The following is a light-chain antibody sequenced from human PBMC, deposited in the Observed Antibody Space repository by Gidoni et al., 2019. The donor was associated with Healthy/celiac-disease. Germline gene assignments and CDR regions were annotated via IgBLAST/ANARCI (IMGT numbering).Light chain of an antibody. Sequence: QSALTQPASVSGSPGQSITISCTGTSSDVGGYNYVSWYQQHPGKAPKLMIYEVSHRPSGFSNRFSGSKSGNTASLTFSGLQAEDEADYYCSSYTSSSTRVFGGGTKLTVL. CDR3: SSYTSSSTRV. V-gene: IGLV2-14*01. CDR1: SSDVGGYNY. J-gene: IGLJ2*01. CDR2: EVS.